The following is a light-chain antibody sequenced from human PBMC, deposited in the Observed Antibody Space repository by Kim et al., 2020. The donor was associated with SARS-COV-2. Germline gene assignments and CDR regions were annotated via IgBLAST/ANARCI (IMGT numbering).Light chain of an antibody. CDR3: QVWDSSTGV. V-gene: IGLV3-9*01. CDR1: NIGSKN. Sequence: SYELTQPLSVSVALGQTARITCGGNNIGSKNVHWYQQKPGQAPVLVIYRDSNGPSGIPERFSGSNSGNTATLTISRAQAGDEADYYCQVWDSSTGVFGGGTQLTVL. CDR2: RDS. J-gene: IGLJ3*02.